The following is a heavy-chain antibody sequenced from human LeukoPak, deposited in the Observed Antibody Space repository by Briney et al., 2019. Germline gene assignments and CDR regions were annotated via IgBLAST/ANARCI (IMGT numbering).Heavy chain of an antibody. CDR2: IYSGGGST. CDR3: ARSPPRYDTRFFDY. V-gene: IGHV3-53*01. J-gene: IGHJ4*02. Sequence: SGESLRLSCAASGFTVSTNYMSWVRQAPGRGLKWVSVIYSGGGSTFYADSVKGRFTISRDNSKNTLYLQMNSLRAEDTAVYYCARSPPRYDTRFFDYWGQGILVAVSS. D-gene: IGHD3-22*01. CDR1: GFTVSTNY.